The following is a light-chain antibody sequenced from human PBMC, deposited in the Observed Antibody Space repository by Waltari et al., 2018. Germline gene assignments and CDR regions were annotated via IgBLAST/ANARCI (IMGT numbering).Light chain of an antibody. CDR1: SSDIGGYNY. CDR3: SSYAGSNTFI. J-gene: IGLJ1*01. CDR2: DVS. Sequence: QAALTQPPSVSGSPGQSVTISCTRTSSDIGGYNYVSWYQQHPGKAPKLMIYDVSKRPSGVSDRFSGSKSGNTASLTISGLQAEDEADYYCSSYAGSNTFIFGAGTRLTVL. V-gene: IGLV2-11*01.